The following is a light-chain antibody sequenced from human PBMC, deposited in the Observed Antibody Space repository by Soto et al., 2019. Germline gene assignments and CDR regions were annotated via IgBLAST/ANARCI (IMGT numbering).Light chain of an antibody. J-gene: IGKJ5*01. CDR1: QSVSSSY. CDR2: GAS. CDR3: QQYGSSPPIT. V-gene: IGKV3-20*01. Sequence: ELVLTQSPGPLSLSPGERATLSCRASQSVSSSYLAWYQQKPGQAPRLLIYGASSSATGIPDRFSASGSGTDFTLTISRLEPEDCAVYYCQQYGSSPPITCGQGTRLEIK.